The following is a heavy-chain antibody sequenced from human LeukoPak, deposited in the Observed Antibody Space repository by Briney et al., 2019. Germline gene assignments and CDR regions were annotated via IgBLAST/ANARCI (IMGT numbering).Heavy chain of an antibody. J-gene: IGHJ4*02. V-gene: IGHV1-2*02. CDR2: INPNSGGT. Sequence: ASVKVSCKASGYTFTGYYMHWVRQAPGQGLEWMGWINPNSGGTNYAQKFQGRVTMTRDTSISTAYMELSRLRSGDTAVYYCARYSGSYSAFDYWGQGTLVTVSS. CDR1: GYTFTGYY. D-gene: IGHD1-26*01. CDR3: ARYSGSYSAFDY.